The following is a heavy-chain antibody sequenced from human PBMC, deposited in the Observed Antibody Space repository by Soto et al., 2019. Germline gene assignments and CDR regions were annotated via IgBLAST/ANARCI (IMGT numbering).Heavy chain of an antibody. CDR2: ISPNGRAP. D-gene: IGHD6-19*01. Sequence: EVQLLESGGGLVRPGGSLRLSCAASEFSFSNYAMAWVRQAAGKGLEWLSTISPNGRAPYYAASVKGRFTISRDNNKNTLYLQMSSLKDEDSAVYFCAKFRAEIAVIGTFDSWGQGTRVTVSS. CDR3: AKFRAEIAVIGTFDS. CDR1: EFSFSNYA. J-gene: IGHJ4*02. V-gene: IGHV3-23*01.